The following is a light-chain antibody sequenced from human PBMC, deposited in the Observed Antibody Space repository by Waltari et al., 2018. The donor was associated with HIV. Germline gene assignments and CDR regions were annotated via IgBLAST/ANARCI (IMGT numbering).Light chain of an antibody. V-gene: IGLV2-8*01. CDR3: SSHAGSKVV. Sequence: QSALTQPPSASGSPGQSVTLPCTGTSRDDGGYNYVSWHQQHPGKAPKLMIYDVIKRPSGVPDRFSGSKSGNTASLTVSGLQPEDEADYYCSSHAGSKVVFGGGTRLTVL. CDR1: SRDDGGYNY. J-gene: IGLJ2*01. CDR2: DVI.